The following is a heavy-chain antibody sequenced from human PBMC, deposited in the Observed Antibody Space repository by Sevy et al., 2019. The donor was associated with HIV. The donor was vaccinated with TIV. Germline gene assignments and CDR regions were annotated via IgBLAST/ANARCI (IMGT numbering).Heavy chain of an antibody. D-gene: IGHD3-10*01. CDR2: IYPSDSQT. CDR3: ARTLASESYVGY. Sequence: ESLKISCQASGYPFTSYYITWVRQTPEKGLEWMGLIYPSDSQTNYNPSFQGQVTISADKSINTAYLQWNSLKASDTAIYYCARTLASESYVGYWGQGTLVTVSS. CDR1: GYPFTSYY. V-gene: IGHV5-51*01. J-gene: IGHJ4*02.